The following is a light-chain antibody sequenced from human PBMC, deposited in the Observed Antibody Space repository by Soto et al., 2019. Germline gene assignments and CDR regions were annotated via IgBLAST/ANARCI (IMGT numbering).Light chain of an antibody. Sequence: QAVVTQPPSVSAAPGQKVTISCSGSSSNIGNNYVSWYQQLPGTAPKLLIYDDNKRPSGIPDRFSGSKSGTSATLGITGLLTGDEADYYCGTWDSSLSAYVFGTGTKLTVL. CDR2: DDN. J-gene: IGLJ1*01. CDR1: SSNIGNNY. V-gene: IGLV1-51*01. CDR3: GTWDSSLSAYV.